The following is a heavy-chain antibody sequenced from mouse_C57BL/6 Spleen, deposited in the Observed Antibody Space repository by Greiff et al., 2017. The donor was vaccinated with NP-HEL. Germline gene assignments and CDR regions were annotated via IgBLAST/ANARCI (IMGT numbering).Heavy chain of an antibody. V-gene: IGHV2-2*01. Sequence: QVQLQQSGPGLVQPSQSLSITCTVSGFSLTSYGVHWVRQSPGKGLEWLGVIWSGGSTDYYAALISRLSISKDNSKSQVFFKMNSLQADDTAIYYCARTTTVVAHDYAMDYWGQGTSVTVSS. CDR2: IWSGGST. D-gene: IGHD1-1*01. CDR1: GFSLTSYG. CDR3: ARTTTVVAHDYAMDY. J-gene: IGHJ4*01.